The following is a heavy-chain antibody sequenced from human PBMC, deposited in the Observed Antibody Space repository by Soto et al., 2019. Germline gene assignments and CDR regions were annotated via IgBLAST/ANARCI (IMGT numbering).Heavy chain of an antibody. J-gene: IGHJ4*02. CDR1: GGSFSGYY. D-gene: IGHD3-9*01. CDR3: ASPLRYFDWPS. Sequence: PSETLSLTCAVYGGSFSGYYWSWIRQPPGKGLEWIGETNHSGSTNYNPSLKSRVTISVDTSKNQFSLKLSSVTAADTAVYYCASPLRYFDWPSWGQGTLVTVSS. V-gene: IGHV4-34*01. CDR2: TNHSGST.